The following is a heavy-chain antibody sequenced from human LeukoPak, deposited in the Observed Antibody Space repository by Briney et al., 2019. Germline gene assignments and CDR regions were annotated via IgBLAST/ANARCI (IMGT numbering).Heavy chain of an antibody. CDR3: AGRAMIVELGFDY. D-gene: IGHD3-22*01. V-gene: IGHV4-59*08. Sequence: PSETLSLTCTVSGGSISSYYWSWIRQPPGKGLEWIGFIYYSGSTNYNPSLKSRVTISVDTSKNQFSLKLSSVTAADTAVYYCAGRAMIVELGFDYWGQGTLVTVSS. CDR1: GGSISSYY. CDR2: IYYSGST. J-gene: IGHJ4*02.